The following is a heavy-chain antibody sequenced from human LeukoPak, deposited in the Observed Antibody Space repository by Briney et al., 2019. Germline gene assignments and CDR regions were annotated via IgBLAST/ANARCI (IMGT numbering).Heavy chain of an antibody. D-gene: IGHD3-22*01. V-gene: IGHV3-21*01. CDR3: ARDHYYDSSGDYYGGYYFDY. Sequence: GGSLRLSCAASEFTFSSFTMNWVRQAPGKGLEWVSSISSSSSYVYYADAVKGRFAIFRDNGKNSLYLQMNSLRAEDTAVYYCARDHYYDSSGDYYGGYYFDYWGQGTLVTVYS. J-gene: IGHJ4*02. CDR1: EFTFSSFT. CDR2: ISSSSSYV.